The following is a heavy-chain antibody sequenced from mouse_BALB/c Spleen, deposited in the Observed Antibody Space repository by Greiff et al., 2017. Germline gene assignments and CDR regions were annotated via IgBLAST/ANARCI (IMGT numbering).Heavy chain of an antibody. CDR2: IWAGGST. Sequence: QVQLKESGPGLVAPSQSLSITCTVSGFSLTSYGVHWVRQPPGKGLEWLGVIWAGGSTNYNSALMSRLSISKDNSKSQVFLKMNSLQTDDTAMYYCARRTTYYCSAMDYWGQGTSVTVSS. CDR3: ARRTTYYCSAMDY. D-gene: IGHD2-12*01. V-gene: IGHV2-9*02. CDR1: GFSLTSYG. J-gene: IGHJ4*01.